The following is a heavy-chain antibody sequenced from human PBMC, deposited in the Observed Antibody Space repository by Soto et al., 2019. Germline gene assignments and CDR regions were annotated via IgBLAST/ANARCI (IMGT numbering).Heavy chain of an antibody. J-gene: IGHJ6*02. CDR3: ARDRVDYYGSGSEGGMDV. CDR1: GFTFSSYG. Sequence: QVQLVESGGGVVQPGRSLRLSCAASGFTFSSYGMHWVRQAPGKGLEWVAVIWYDGSNKYYADSVKGRFTISRDNSENSLYLQMNSLRAEDTAVYYCARDRVDYYGSGSEGGMDVWVQGTTVTVSS. D-gene: IGHD3-10*01. V-gene: IGHV3-33*01. CDR2: IWYDGSNK.